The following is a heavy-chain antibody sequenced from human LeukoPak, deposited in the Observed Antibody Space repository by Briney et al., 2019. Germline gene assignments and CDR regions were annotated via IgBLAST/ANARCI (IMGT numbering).Heavy chain of an antibody. J-gene: IGHJ5*02. CDR3: AKEASGPSFDP. CDR1: GGSISSGGYY. V-gene: IGHV4-61*08. D-gene: IGHD6-25*01. Sequence: SETLSLTCTVSGGSISSGGYYWSWIRQHPGKGLEWIGYIYYSGSTNYNPSLKSRVTISMDTSKNQFSLKLSSVTAADTAVYYCAKEASGPSFDPWGQGTLVTVSS. CDR2: IYYSGST.